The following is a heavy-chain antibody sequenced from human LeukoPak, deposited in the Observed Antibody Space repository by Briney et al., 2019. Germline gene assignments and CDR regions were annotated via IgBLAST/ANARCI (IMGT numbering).Heavy chain of an antibody. D-gene: IGHD3-10*01. J-gene: IGHJ4*02. V-gene: IGHV4-39*07. CDR1: GGSISTSTYY. CDR3: ARVTYNGYQHFDN. Sequence: PSETLSLTCTVSGGSISTSTYYWGWIRQPPGKGLEWIGEIHHSGTTYYHPSLKSRLTISVDTSKNQFSLKPNSVTAADTAVYYCARVTYNGYQHFDNWGQGTLVTVSS. CDR2: IHHSGTT.